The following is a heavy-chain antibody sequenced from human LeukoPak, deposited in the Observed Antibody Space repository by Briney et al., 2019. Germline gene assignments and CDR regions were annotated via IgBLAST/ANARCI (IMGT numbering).Heavy chain of an antibody. Sequence: ASVKVSCKASGYTFTGYYLHWVRQAPGQGLEYMGWINPNSGGTKYAENFQGRVTMTKDTSISTAFMELSRLRSDDTAVYYCARGGGYSFSFFDPWGQGTLVTVSS. V-gene: IGHV1-2*02. D-gene: IGHD2/OR15-2a*01. J-gene: IGHJ5*02. CDR1: GYTFTGYY. CDR3: ARGGGYSFSFFDP. CDR2: INPNSGGT.